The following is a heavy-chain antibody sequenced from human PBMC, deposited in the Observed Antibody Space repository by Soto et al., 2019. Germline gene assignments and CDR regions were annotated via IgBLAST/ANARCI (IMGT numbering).Heavy chain of an antibody. Sequence: ASVKVSCKASGYTFTGYYMHWVRQAPGQGLEWMGWINPNSGGTNYAQKFQGWVTMTRDTSISTAYMELSRLRSDDTAVYYCARADTAILRFFNGQGGFDPWGQGTLVTVSS. CDR3: ARADTAILRFFNGQGGFDP. D-gene: IGHD3-3*01. V-gene: IGHV1-2*04. CDR2: INPNSGGT. CDR1: GYTFTGYY. J-gene: IGHJ5*02.